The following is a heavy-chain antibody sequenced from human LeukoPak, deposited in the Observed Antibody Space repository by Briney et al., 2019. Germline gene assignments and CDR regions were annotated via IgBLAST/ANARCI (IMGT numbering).Heavy chain of an antibody. CDR1: GLTVSSNY. D-gene: IGHD3-10*01. CDR3: ARDLRGEWTLMGYFDY. V-gene: IGHV3-53*01. Sequence: PGGSLRLSCAASGLTVSSNYISWVRQAPGKGLEWVSVIYSGGNTYYADSVKGRFTISRDNAKNSLYLQMNSLRAEDTAVYYCARDLRGEWTLMGYFDYWGQGTLVTVSS. CDR2: IYSGGNT. J-gene: IGHJ4*02.